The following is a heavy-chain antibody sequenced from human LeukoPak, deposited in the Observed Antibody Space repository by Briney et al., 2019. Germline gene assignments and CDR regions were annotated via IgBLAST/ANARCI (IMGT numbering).Heavy chain of an antibody. V-gene: IGHV3-30*03. CDR1: GFTFSSYG. J-gene: IGHJ4*02. D-gene: IGHD3-22*01. CDR3: ASLTSGYEYYFDY. CDR2: ISYDGSNK. Sequence: GGSLRLSCAASGFTFSSYGMHWVRQAPGKGLEWVAVISYDGSNKYYADSVKGRFTISRDNSKNTLYLQMNSLRAEDTAVYYCASLTSGYEYYFDYWGQGTLVTVSS.